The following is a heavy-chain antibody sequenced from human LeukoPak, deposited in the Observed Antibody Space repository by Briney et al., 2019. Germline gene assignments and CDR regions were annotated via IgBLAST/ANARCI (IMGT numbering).Heavy chain of an antibody. Sequence: PGGSLRLTCAASGFNFNTYGMHWVRQAPGKGLEWVAVIWSDGTHKYYSDSVKGRFTISRDNSKNTLYLEMNSLRVEDTAVYYCTKSNSESQTTVGNWGQGTLVTVSS. CDR3: TKSNSESQTTVGN. V-gene: IGHV3-33*06. CDR2: IWSDGTHK. J-gene: IGHJ4*02. D-gene: IGHD1-26*01. CDR1: GFNFNTYG.